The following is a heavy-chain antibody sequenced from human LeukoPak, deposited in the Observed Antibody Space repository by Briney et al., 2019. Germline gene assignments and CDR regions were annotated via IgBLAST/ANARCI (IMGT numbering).Heavy chain of an antibody. Sequence: ASVKVSCKASGYIFTDYYMHWVRQAPGQGLGWMGWINPNSGGTNYAQKFQGRVTMTRDTSISTAYMELSRLRSDDTAAYYCARAEVGGYYYDSSGFWGQGTLVTVSS. V-gene: IGHV1-2*02. CDR2: INPNSGGT. CDR1: GYIFTDYY. D-gene: IGHD3-22*01. CDR3: ARAEVGGYYYDSSGF. J-gene: IGHJ4*02.